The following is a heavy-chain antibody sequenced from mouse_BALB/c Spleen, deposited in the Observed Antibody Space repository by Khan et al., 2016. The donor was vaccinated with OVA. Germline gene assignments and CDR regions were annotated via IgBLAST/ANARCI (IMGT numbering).Heavy chain of an antibody. CDR2: INTYTGEP. V-gene: IGHV9-3-1*01. CDR3: AILPYFSYVMDN. D-gene: IGHD2-10*01. CDR1: GHTFTKYG. Sequence: QIQLVQSGPELKKPGETVKISCKASGHTFTKYGMNWVKQAPGKGLKWMGWINTYTGEPTYADDFNGRFAFSLETSASTAYLQINNHKNEDTATYFCAILPYFSYVMDNWGQGTTVTVSS. J-gene: IGHJ4*01.